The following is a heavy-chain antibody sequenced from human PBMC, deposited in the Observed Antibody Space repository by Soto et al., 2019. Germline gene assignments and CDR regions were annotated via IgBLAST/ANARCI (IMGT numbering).Heavy chain of an antibody. CDR2: ISYDGSNK. CDR3: AKEGSGSYYYYYYYGMDV. V-gene: IGHV3-30*18. D-gene: IGHD1-26*01. CDR1: GFTFSSYG. J-gene: IGHJ6*02. Sequence: PGGSLRLSCAASGFTFSSYGMHWVRQAPGKGLEWVAVISYDGSNKYYADSVKGRFTISRDNSKNTLYLQMNSLRAEDTAVYYWAKEGSGSYYYYYYYGMDVWGQGTTVTVSS.